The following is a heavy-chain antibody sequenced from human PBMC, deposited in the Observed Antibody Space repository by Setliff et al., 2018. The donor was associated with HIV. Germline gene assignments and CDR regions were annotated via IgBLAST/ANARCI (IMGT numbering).Heavy chain of an antibody. CDR3: ARDPFCSSTSCDAVGGMDV. CDR1: GYTFTSYG. J-gene: IGHJ6*02. V-gene: IGHV1-18*01. Sequence: ASVKVSCKASGYTFTSYGISWVRQAPGQGLEWMGWISAYNGSTNYAQKLQGRVTMTTDTSTSTAYMELRSLRSDDTAVYYCARDPFCSSTSCDAVGGMDVWGQGTTVTVSS. D-gene: IGHD2-2*01. CDR2: ISAYNGST.